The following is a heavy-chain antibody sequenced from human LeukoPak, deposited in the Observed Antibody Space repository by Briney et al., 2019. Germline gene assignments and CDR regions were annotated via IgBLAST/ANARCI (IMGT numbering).Heavy chain of an antibody. D-gene: IGHD6-13*01. CDR1: GFTFSSYS. Sequence: PGGSLRLSCAASGFTFSSYSMNWVRQAPGKGLEWVSSISSSSSYIYYADSVKGRFTISRDNAKNSLYLQMNSLRAEDTAVYYCARDSSSWYYFDYWVQGTLVTVSS. J-gene: IGHJ4*02. V-gene: IGHV3-21*01. CDR3: ARDSSSWYYFDY. CDR2: ISSSSSYI.